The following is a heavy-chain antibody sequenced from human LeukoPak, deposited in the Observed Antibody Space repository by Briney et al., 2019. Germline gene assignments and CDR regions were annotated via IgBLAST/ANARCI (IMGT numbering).Heavy chain of an antibody. CDR2: ISSGGTYE. CDR3: ARDSTYYYDSGSSGPHYFDN. CDR1: GFTFSNYA. J-gene: IGHJ4*02. D-gene: IGHD3-10*01. V-gene: IGHV3-30*01. Sequence: GGSLRLSCAASGFTFSNYAMHWVRQAPGKGLEWVSLISSGGTYEYYADSVKGRFTISRDNSKNTLYLQLNSLRAEDTAVYYCARDSTYYYDSGSSGPHYFDNWGQGTLVTVTS.